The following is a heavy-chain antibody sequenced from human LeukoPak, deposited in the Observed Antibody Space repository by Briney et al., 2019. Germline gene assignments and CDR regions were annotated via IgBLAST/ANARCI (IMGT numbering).Heavy chain of an antibody. D-gene: IGHD2-21*02. J-gene: IGHJ4*02. CDR1: GFTFSSYG. CDR3: ARAPCGGDCYSENYFDY. CDR2: IWYDGSNK. Sequence: GRSLRLSCAASGFTFSSYGMHWVRQAPGKGLEWVAVIWYDGSNKYYADSVEGRFTISRDNSKNTLYLQMNSLRAEDTAVYYCARAPCGGDCYSENYFDYWGQGTLVTVSS. V-gene: IGHV3-33*01.